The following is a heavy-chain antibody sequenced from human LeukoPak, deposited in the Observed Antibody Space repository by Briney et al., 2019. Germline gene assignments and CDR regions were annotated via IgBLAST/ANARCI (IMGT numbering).Heavy chain of an antibody. CDR1: GGSFSGYY. V-gene: IGHV4-34*01. CDR2: INHSGST. J-gene: IGHJ4*02. Sequence: SETLSLTCAVYGGSFSGYYWSWIRQPPGKGLEWIGEINHSGSTNYNPSLKSRVTISVDTSKNQFSLKLSSVTAADTAVYYCARAPRPVTTRGFFDYWGQGTLVTVSS. D-gene: IGHD4-17*01. CDR3: ARAPRPVTTRGFFDY.